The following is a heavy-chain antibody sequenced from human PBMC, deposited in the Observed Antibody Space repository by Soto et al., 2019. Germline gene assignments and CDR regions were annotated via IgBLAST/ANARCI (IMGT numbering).Heavy chain of an antibody. CDR2: ISYDGSNK. CDR1: GFTFSSYG. D-gene: IGHD2-21*02. CDR3: AKDRGVVTAQIDY. V-gene: IGHV3-30*18. J-gene: IGHJ4*02. Sequence: GGSLRLSCAVSGFTFSSYGMHWVRQAPGKGLEWVAVISYDGSNKYYADSVKGRFTISRDNSKNTLYLQMNSLRAEDTAVYYCAKDRGVVTAQIDYWGQGTLVTVSS.